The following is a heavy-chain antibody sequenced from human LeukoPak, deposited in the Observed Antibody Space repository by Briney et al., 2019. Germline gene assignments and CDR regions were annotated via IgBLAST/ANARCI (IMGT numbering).Heavy chain of an antibody. V-gene: IGHV4-34*01. D-gene: IGHD6-13*01. J-gene: IGHJ6*04. CDR3: ARGSRIAAGGDYYYYYYGMDV. CDR1: GGSFSGYY. CDR2: INHSGST. Sequence: SETLSLTCAVYGGSFSGYYWSWIRQPPGKGLEWIGEINHSGSTNYNPSLKSRVTISVDTSKNQFSLKLSSVTAADTAVYYCARGSRIAAGGDYYYYYYGMDVWGKGTTVTVSS.